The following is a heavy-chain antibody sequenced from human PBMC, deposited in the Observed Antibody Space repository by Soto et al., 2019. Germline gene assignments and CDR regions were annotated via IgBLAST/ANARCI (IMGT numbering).Heavy chain of an antibody. Sequence: SVKVSCKASGGTFSSYTISWVRQAPGQGLEWMGRIIPILGIANYAQKFQGRVTITADKSTSTAYMELSSLRSEDTAVYYCARDLGDVDYDFWSGYLPFYWGQGTLVTVSS. CDR1: GGTFSSYT. CDR2: IIPILGIA. D-gene: IGHD3-3*01. CDR3: ARDLGDVDYDFWSGYLPFY. V-gene: IGHV1-69*04. J-gene: IGHJ4*02.